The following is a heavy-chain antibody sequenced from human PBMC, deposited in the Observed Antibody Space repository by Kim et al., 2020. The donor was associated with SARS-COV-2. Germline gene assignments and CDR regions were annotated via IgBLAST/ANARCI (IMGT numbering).Heavy chain of an antibody. D-gene: IGHD6-13*01. CDR1: GYTFTSYA. CDR3: ARGLTSSWMADYYYGMDV. J-gene: IGHJ6*02. CDR2: INTNTGNP. Sequence: ASVKVSCKASGYTFTSYAMNWVRQAPGQGLEWMGWINTNTGNPTYAQGFTGRFVFSLDTSVSTAYLQISSLKAEDTAVYYCARGLTSSWMADYYYGMDVWGQGTPVTVSS. V-gene: IGHV7-4-1*02.